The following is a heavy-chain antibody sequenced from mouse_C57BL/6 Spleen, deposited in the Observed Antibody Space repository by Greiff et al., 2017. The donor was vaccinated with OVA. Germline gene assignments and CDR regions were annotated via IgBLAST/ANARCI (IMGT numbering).Heavy chain of an antibody. V-gene: IGHV10-1*01. CDR3: VRGMVTGGDYFDY. J-gene: IGHJ2*01. CDR1: GFSFNTYA. Sequence: EVNLVESGGGLVQPKGSLKLSCAASGFSFNTYAMNWVRQAPGTGLEWVARIRSKSNNYATYYADSVKDRFTISRDDSESMLYLQINNLKTEDTAMYYCVRGMVTGGDYFDYWGQGTTLTVSS. D-gene: IGHD2-2*01. CDR2: IRSKSNNYAT.